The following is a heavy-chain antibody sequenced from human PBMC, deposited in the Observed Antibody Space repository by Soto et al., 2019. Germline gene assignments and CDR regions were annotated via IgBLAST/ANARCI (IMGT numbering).Heavy chain of an antibody. CDR1: EGSISPYF. CDR3: AREGGYFDSSGSGVYHYYGVDV. CDR2: IYFSGST. Sequence: SEAQSVTGTGSEGSISPYFGCWIRQPAGEGLEMIGLIYFSGSTHYEPSFKSRVTMSVDTSKKQFTLKMRFMTAADTAVYYCAREGGYFDSSGSGVYHYYGVDVWGQGTTVTVSS. V-gene: IGHV4-4*07. J-gene: IGHJ6*02. D-gene: IGHD3-22*01.